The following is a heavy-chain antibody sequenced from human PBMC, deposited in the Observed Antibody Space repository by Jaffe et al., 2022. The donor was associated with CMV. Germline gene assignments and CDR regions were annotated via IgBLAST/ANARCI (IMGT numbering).Heavy chain of an antibody. CDR1: GFTFSSYS. CDR3: ARSLITMVRGVIDPGGPLDY. D-gene: IGHD3-10*01. V-gene: IGHV3-21*01. Sequence: EVQLVESGGGLVKPGGSLRLSCAASGFTFSSYSMNWVRQAPGKGLEWVSSISSSSSYIYYADSVKGRFTISRDNAKNSLYLQMNSLRAEDTAVYYCARSLITMVRGVIDPGGPLDYWGQGTLVTVSS. CDR2: ISSSSSYI. J-gene: IGHJ4*02.